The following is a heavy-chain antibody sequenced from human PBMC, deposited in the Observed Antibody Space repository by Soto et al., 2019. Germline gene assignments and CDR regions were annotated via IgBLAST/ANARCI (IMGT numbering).Heavy chain of an antibody. CDR2: ISAYNGDT. CDR3: ARDGSITMIRGTNWFDP. D-gene: IGHD3-10*01. Sequence: ASVKVSCTASGYTLTRYGISWVRQAPGQGLEWMGWISAYNGDTKYAQKFQGRATMTTDTSTSTVYMELGSLRSDDTAVYYCARDGSITMIRGTNWFDPWGQGTLVTVSS. J-gene: IGHJ5*02. CDR1: GYTLTRYG. V-gene: IGHV1-18*01.